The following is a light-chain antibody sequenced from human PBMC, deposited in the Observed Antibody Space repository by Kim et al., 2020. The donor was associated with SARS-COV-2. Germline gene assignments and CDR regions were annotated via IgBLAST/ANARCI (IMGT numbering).Light chain of an antibody. V-gene: IGLV3-25*03. CDR2: KDS. J-gene: IGLJ3*02. CDR1: ALPNQY. CDR3: QSADSSGSYGDWV. Sequence: SYELTQPPSVSVSPGQTARITCSGDALPNQYAYWYQQKPGQAPVLVIYKDSERPSGIPERFSGSSSGTTVTLTISGVQAEDEADYYCQSADSSGSYGDWV.